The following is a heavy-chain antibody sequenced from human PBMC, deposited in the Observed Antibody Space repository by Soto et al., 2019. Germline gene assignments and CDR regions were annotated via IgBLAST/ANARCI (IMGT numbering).Heavy chain of an antibody. CDR3: ARAGTSGYYFFAFDI. D-gene: IGHD3-22*01. V-gene: IGHV4-61*01. CDR1: GGSVSSGSYY. Sequence: SETLSLTCTVSGGSVSSGSYYWSWIRQPPGKGLEWIGYIYYSGSTNYNPSLKSRVTISVDTSKNQFSLKLSSVTAADTAVYYCARAGTSGYYFFAFDIWGQGTMVTVSS. CDR2: IYYSGST. J-gene: IGHJ3*02.